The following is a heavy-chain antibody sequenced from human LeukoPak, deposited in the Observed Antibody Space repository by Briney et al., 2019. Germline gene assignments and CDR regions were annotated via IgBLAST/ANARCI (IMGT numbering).Heavy chain of an antibody. V-gene: IGHV3-53*01. J-gene: IGHJ4*02. CDR2: IYASGTT. Sequence: PGGSLRLSCAASGFSVRTKYMSWVRQPPGRGLEWVSLIYASGTTYYAESVKGRFTVSRDNSENSLYLQMNSLRVEDTAVYYCARVGGVPAAHFDYWGQGTRVTVSS. D-gene: IGHD2-2*01. CDR1: GFSVRTKY. CDR3: ARVGGVPAAHFDY.